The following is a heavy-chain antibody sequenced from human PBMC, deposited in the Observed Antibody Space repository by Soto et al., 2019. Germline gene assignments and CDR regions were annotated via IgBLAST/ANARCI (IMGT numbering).Heavy chain of an antibody. J-gene: IGHJ3*02. V-gene: IGHV3-23*01. CDR3: AKTANGWFSAFDI. Sequence: PGGSLRLSCAASGFTFSSHAMSCVRQAPGKGLEWVSAISGSGGSTYYADSVKGRFTISRDNSKNTLYLQMNSLRAEDTAVYYCAKTANGWFSAFDIWGQGTMVTVSS. D-gene: IGHD6-19*01. CDR1: GFTFSSHA. CDR2: ISGSGGST.